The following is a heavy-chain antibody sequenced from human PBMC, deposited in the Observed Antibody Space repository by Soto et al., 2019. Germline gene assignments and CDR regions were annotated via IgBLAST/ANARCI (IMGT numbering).Heavy chain of an antibody. V-gene: IGHV1-69*06. CDR1: GSRFSNYV. CDR2: TIPIFNST. CDR3: AREGRGKKAGDNGLVSLGY. Sequence: QVQLVQSGAEVKTPGSSLKVSCKVSGSRFSNYVISWVRQAPGHGLEWLGRTIPIFNSTKYAQNFQGRVTITADKPTSTASLELSSLRSDDTAVYYGAREGRGKKAGDNGLVSLGYWGQGTLGTVSA. J-gene: IGHJ4*02. D-gene: IGHD2-8*01.